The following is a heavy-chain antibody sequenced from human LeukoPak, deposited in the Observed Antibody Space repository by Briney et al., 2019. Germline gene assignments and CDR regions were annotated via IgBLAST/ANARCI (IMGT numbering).Heavy chain of an antibody. Sequence: PGGSLRLSCAASGFTFSSYSMNWVRQAPGKGLEWVSSISSSSSYIYYADSVKGRFTISRDNAKNSLYLQMNSLRAEDTAVYYCARADCSSTSCYYYYGMDVWGQGTTVTVSS. CDR2: ISSSSSYI. V-gene: IGHV3-21*01. J-gene: IGHJ6*02. D-gene: IGHD2-2*01. CDR3: ARADCSSTSCYYYYGMDV. CDR1: GFTFSSYS.